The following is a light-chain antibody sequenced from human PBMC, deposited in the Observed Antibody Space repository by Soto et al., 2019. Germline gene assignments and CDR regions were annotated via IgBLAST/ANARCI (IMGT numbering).Light chain of an antibody. CDR1: SSNIGSNT. CDR2: SNN. Sequence: QTVVTQPPSASGTPGQRVTISCSGSSSNIGSNTVNWYQQLPGTAPKLLIYSNNQQPSGVTDRFSGYKSGTSASLAISGLQAEDEADYYCAAWDDSLNGWVFGGGTKLTVL. V-gene: IGLV1-44*01. J-gene: IGLJ3*02. CDR3: AAWDDSLNGWV.